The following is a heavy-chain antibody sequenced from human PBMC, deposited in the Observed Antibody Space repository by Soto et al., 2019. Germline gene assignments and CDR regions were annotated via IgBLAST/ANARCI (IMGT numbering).Heavy chain of an antibody. V-gene: IGHV3-33*01. J-gene: IGHJ6*02. CDR3: AREGAPQLVRLYYYYYGMDV. Sequence: QVQLVESGGGVVQPGRSLRLSCAASGFTFSSYGMHWVRQAPGKGLEWVAVIWYDGSNKYYADSVKGRFTISRDNSKNTLYLQMNSLRAEDTAVYYCAREGAPQLVRLYYYYYGMDVWGQGTTVTVSS. D-gene: IGHD6-13*01. CDR2: IWYDGSNK. CDR1: GFTFSSYG.